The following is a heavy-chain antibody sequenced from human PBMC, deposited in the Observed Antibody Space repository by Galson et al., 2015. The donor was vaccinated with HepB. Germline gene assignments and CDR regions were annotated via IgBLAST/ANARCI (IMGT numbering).Heavy chain of an antibody. D-gene: IGHD1-1*01. Sequence: SLRLSCAAFGFTFSNYAMHWVRQAPGKGLEWVAVISYDGNNKYYTDSVKGRFTISRDNSKNRLYLQMNSLRHADTAVYYCARDDTLKWKPNYFDYWGQGTLVTVSS. CDR3: ARDDTLKWKPNYFDY. J-gene: IGHJ4*02. CDR2: ISYDGNNK. V-gene: IGHV3-30-3*01. CDR1: GFTFSNYA.